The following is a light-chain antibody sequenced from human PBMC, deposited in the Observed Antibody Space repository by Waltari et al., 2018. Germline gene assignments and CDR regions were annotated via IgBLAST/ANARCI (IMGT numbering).Light chain of an antibody. CDR3: CSFAGTYTWV. J-gene: IGLJ2*01. CDR2: DVT. V-gene: IGLV2-11*01. CDR1: TSDVGGYNY. Sequence: SALTQPRSVSGSPGQSVTISCTGTTSDVGGYNYVSWYQHHPGKAPKLMIFDVTQRPSGVPGRFSGSKSAHTASLTISGLQAEDEADYYCCSFAGTYTWVFGGGTKVTVL.